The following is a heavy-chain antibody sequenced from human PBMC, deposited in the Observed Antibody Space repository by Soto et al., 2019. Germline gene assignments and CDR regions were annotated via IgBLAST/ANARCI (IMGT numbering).Heavy chain of an antibody. D-gene: IGHD5-18*01. Sequence: GSLRLSCAASGFTFSSYAMSWVRQAPGKGLEWVSAISGSGGSTYYADSVKGRFTISRDNSKNTLYLQMNSLRAEDTAVYYCAKGPRIQLWLTNWFDPWGQGTLVTVSS. CDR3: AKGPRIQLWLTNWFDP. CDR1: GFTFSSYA. CDR2: ISGSGGST. J-gene: IGHJ5*02. V-gene: IGHV3-23*01.